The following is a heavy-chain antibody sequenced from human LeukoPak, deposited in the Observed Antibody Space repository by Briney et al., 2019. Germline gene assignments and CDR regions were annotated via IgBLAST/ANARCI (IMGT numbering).Heavy chain of an antibody. CDR2: IIPIFGTA. Sequence: ASVKVSCKASGGTFSSYAISWVRQAPGQRLEWMGGIIPIFGTANYAQKFQGRVTITTDESTSTAYMELSSLRSEDTAVYYCARSEAAAGTWYNWFDPWGQGTLVTVSS. D-gene: IGHD6-13*01. CDR1: GGTFSSYA. CDR3: ARSEAAAGTWYNWFDP. J-gene: IGHJ5*02. V-gene: IGHV1-69*05.